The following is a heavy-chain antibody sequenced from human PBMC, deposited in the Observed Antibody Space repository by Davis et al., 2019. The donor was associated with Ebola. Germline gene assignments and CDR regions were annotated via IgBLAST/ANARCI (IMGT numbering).Heavy chain of an antibody. Sequence: GESLKISCAASGFTFSSYEMNWVRQAPGKGLEWVSVLYSSGSTTYYADSVQGRFTISRDNSKNTLYLQMDSLRAEDTAVYYCARDGGAARQLDYWGQGTLVTVSS. CDR2: LYSSGSTT. D-gene: IGHD6-6*01. CDR3: ARDGGAARQLDY. CDR1: GFTFSSYE. V-gene: IGHV3-NL1*01. J-gene: IGHJ4*02.